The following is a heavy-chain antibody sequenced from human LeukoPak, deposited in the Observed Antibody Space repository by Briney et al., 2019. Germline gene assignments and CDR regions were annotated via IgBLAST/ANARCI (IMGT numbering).Heavy chain of an antibody. CDR3: AKGVSGYYFADDAFDI. D-gene: IGHD3-22*01. Sequence: GGSLRLSCAASGFTFNDYAMAWVRHTPGKGLGWVSSITASGGSTYNADSVEGRFTISRDNSKDTLYLQMNSLRAEDTALYYCAKGVSGYYFADDAFDIWGQGTMVTVSS. CDR1: GFTFNDYA. CDR2: ITASGGST. J-gene: IGHJ3*02. V-gene: IGHV3-23*01.